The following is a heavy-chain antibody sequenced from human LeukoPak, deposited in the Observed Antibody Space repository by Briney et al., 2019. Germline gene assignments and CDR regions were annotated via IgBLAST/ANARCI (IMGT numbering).Heavy chain of an antibody. V-gene: IGHV1-3*01. CDR2: INAGNGNT. J-gene: IGHJ6*02. CDR1: GYTFTSYA. CDR3: ARDRRSSGWYEYYGMDV. Sequence: GASVKVSCKASGYTFTSYAMHWVRQAPGQRLEWMGWINAGNGNTKYSQKFQGRVTITRDTSAGTAYMELSRLRSEDTAVYYCARDRRSSGWYEYYGMDVWGQGTTDTVSS. D-gene: IGHD6-19*01.